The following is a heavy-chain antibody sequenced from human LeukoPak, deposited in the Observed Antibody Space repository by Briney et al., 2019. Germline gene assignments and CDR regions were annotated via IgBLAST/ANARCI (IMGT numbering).Heavy chain of an antibody. Sequence: ASVKVSCKASGGTFSSYAISWVRQAPGQGLEWMGGIIPIFGTASYAQKFQGRVTITADESTSTAYMELSSLRSEDTAVYYCAREVVATPKIFDYWGQGTLVTVSS. CDR2: IIPIFGTA. CDR3: AREVVATPKIFDY. D-gene: IGHD5-12*01. CDR1: GGTFSSYA. V-gene: IGHV1-69*13. J-gene: IGHJ4*02.